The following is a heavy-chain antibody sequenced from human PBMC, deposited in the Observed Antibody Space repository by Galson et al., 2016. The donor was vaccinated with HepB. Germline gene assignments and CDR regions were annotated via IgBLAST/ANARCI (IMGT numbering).Heavy chain of an antibody. D-gene: IGHD3-10*01. J-gene: IGHJ5*02. V-gene: IGHV3-69-1*02. CDR1: GFTFSNYN. CDR2: ISIFSQT. Sequence: SLRLSCAASGFTFSNYNLDWVRQAPGKGLEWVSFISIFSQTYYADSVKGRFTISRDNAYNSLYLDMESLRVDDTAVYYCVKERVSDGRIGEFSSWGQGTPVTVSS. CDR3: VKERVSDGRIGEFSS.